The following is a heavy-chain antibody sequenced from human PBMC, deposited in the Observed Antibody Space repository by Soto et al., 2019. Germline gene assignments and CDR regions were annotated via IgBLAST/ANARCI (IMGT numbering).Heavy chain of an antibody. J-gene: IGHJ4*02. CDR3: VRGGGYDPFDY. CDR1: GASISYGGFP. Sequence: SWDTLSLTCTVSGASISYGGFPGSCIRQSPGKGLEWIGYISHLENTYFHPSFKSRLTMSIARSRNQFSLDLSSVTAADRAEYYCVRGGGYDPFDYWGQGVLVTVSS. CDR2: ISHLENT. D-gene: IGHD5-12*01. V-gene: IGHV4-30-2*06.